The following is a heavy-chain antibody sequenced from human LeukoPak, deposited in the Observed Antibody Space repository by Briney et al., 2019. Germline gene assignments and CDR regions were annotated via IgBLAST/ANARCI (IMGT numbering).Heavy chain of an antibody. CDR3: TRAGGYSSGWNGWNLDL. Sequence: SQTLSLTCAISGDSVSSNSAAWNWIRQSPSRGLEWLGRTYYRSKWYSDYAVSVKGRVIISSDTSKNQVSLQLNSVTPEDTAVYYCTRAGGYSSGWNGWNLDLWGRGTRVIVSS. CDR1: GDSVSSNSAA. D-gene: IGHD6-19*01. V-gene: IGHV6-1*01. CDR2: TYYRSKWYS. J-gene: IGHJ2*01.